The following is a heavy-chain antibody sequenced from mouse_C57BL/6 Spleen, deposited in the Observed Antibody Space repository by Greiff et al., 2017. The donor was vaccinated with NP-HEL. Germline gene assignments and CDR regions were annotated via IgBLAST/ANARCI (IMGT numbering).Heavy chain of an antibody. V-gene: IGHV2-9-1*01. CDR2: IWTGGGT. CDR1: GFSLTSYA. J-gene: IGHJ4*01. Sequence: VKLMESGPGLVAPSQSLSITCTVSGFSLTSYAISWVRQPPGKGLEWLGVIWTGGGTNYNSALKSRLSISKDNSKSQVFLKMNSLQTDDTARYYCARNRDLYDYDYYAMDYWGQGTSVTVSS. CDR3: ARNRDLYDYDYYAMDY. D-gene: IGHD2-4*01.